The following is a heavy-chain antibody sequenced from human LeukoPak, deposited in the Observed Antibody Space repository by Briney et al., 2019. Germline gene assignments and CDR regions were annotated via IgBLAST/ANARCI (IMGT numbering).Heavy chain of an antibody. CDR2: ISGSGGST. CDR3: AKDRTRMVATLNWFDP. D-gene: IGHD5-12*01. V-gene: IGHV3-23*01. Sequence: GGSLRLSCAASGFTFSSYAMSWVRQAPGKGLKWAPAISGSGGSTYYADSVKGRFTISRDNSKNTLYLQMNSLRAEDTAVYYCAKDRTRMVATLNWFDPWGQGTLVTVSS. J-gene: IGHJ5*02. CDR1: GFTFSSYA.